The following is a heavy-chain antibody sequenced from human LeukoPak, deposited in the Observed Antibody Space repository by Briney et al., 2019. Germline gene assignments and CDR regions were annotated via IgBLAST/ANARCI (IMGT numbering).Heavy chain of an antibody. D-gene: IGHD3-10*01. J-gene: IGHJ3*02. CDR1: GFTFIYYA. V-gene: IGHV3-23*01. CDR3: AKDQRLGEYDYGWGLFDI. CDR2: IRARAGSA. Sequence: GWALRLTCVVSGFTFIYYALNWVRQAPCRGGEGVSSIRARAGSAVYGESVKGQFTISRVNGENKLYLQIKSVRADDTGIYYCAKDQRLGEYDYGWGLFDIWGQGTMVTVSS.